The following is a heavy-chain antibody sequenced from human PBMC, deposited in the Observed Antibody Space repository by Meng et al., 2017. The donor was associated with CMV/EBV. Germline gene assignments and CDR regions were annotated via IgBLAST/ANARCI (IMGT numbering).Heavy chain of an antibody. Sequence: GESLKISCTVSGVTFSSYWMHWVRQAPGKGLEWVSRINSDGTATSYADSVKGRCTISRDNAKNTLYLQMSGLRVEDTAVYYCARDTAVLRFLEWLFGDGMDVWGQGTTVTVSS. D-gene: IGHD3-3*01. CDR1: GVTFSSYW. V-gene: IGHV3-74*01. CDR2: INSDGTAT. J-gene: IGHJ6*02. CDR3: ARDTAVLRFLEWLFGDGMDV.